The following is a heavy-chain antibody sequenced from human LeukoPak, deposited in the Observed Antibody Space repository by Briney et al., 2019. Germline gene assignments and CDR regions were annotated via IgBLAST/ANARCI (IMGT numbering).Heavy chain of an antibody. J-gene: IGHJ6*02. D-gene: IGHD3-3*01. Sequence: GGSLRLSCAASGFTFSSYAMSWVRQAPGKGLEWVSSISSSSSYIYYADSVKGRFTISRDNAKNSLYLQMNSLRAEDTAVYYCARDFGAPKGMDVWGQGTTVTVSS. V-gene: IGHV3-21*01. CDR3: ARDFGAPKGMDV. CDR2: ISSSSSYI. CDR1: GFTFSSYA.